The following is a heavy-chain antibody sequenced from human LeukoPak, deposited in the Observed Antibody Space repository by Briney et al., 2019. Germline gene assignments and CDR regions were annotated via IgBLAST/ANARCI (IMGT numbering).Heavy chain of an antibody. J-gene: IGHJ4*02. Sequence: PSETLSLTCTVSGGSISSGGYSWSWIRQHPGKGLEWIGYIYYSGSTYYNPSLKSRVTISVDTSKNQFSLKLSSVTAADTAVYYCARDSSGYYESLSDWGQGTLVTVSS. CDR2: IYYSGST. V-gene: IGHV4-31*03. D-gene: IGHD3-22*01. CDR1: GGSISSGGYS. CDR3: ARDSSGYYESLSD.